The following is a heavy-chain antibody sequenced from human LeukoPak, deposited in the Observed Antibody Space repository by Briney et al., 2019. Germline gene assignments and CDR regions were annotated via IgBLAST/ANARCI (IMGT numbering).Heavy chain of an antibody. V-gene: IGHV3-23*01. CDR1: GFTFSNYA. D-gene: IGHD3-9*01. Sequence: GGSLRLCCAASGFTFSNYAMSWVRQAPGKGLEWVSAITGSGGNTYYADSVKGRFTISRDNSKNTLYLQMNSLRAEDTAVYYCAKWGDFDVLTGYYVPDFWGQGTLVTVSS. CDR3: AKWGDFDVLTGYYVPDF. J-gene: IGHJ4*02. CDR2: ITGSGGNT.